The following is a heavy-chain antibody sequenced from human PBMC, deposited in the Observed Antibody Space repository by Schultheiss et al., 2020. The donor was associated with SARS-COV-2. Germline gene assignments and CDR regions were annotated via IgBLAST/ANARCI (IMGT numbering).Heavy chain of an antibody. V-gene: IGHV3-64D*06. CDR2: ISSNGGST. J-gene: IGHJ4*02. D-gene: IGHD5-24*01. CDR1: GFTFSSYA. Sequence: GGSLRLSCAASGFTFSSYAMSWVRQAPGKGLEWVSAISSNGGSTYYADSVKGRFTISRDNSKNTLYLQMSSLRAEDTAVYYCVGSEMATMGYDFDYWGQGTLVTVSS. CDR3: VGSEMATMGYDFDY.